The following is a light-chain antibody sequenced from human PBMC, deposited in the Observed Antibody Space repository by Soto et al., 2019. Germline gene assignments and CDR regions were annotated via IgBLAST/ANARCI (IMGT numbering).Light chain of an antibody. J-gene: IGLJ7*01. V-gene: IGLV2-23*01. CDR3: CSYAGSSTLV. Sequence: QSALTQPASVSGSPGQSITIFCTGTSSDVGSYNLVSWYQQHPGKAPKLMIYEGSKRPSGVSNRFSGSKSGNTASLTISGLQAEDEADYYWCSYAGSSTLVFGAGTQLTVL. CDR2: EGS. CDR1: SSDVGSYNL.